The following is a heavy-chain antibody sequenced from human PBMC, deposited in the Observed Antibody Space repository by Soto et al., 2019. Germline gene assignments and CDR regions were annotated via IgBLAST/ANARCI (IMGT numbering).Heavy chain of an antibody. V-gene: IGHV1-46*01. Sequence: QVQLVQSGAEVKKPGASVKVSCKASGYTFTSYYMHWVRQAPGQGLEWMGIINPSGGSTSYAQKFPGRVTMTRDTSTSTVYMELGSLRAEDTAVNYCARVGRGCWSGYYKGYSGMDVWGQGTTVTVSS. CDR2: INPSGGST. CDR3: ARVGRGCWSGYYKGYSGMDV. J-gene: IGHJ6*02. D-gene: IGHD3-3*01. CDR1: GYTFTSYY.